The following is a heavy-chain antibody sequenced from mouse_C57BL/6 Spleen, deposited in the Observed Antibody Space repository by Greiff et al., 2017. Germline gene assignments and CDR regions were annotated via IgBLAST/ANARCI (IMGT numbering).Heavy chain of an antibody. J-gene: IGHJ2*01. Sequence: QVQLQQPGPELVKPGASVKLSCKASGYTFTSYWMHWVKQRPGQGLEWIGNINPSNGGTNYNEKFKSKATLTVDKSSSTGYMQLSSLTSEDSAVYYSASMVTTTQYYFGYWGQGTTLTFSS. CDR3: ASMVTTTQYYFGY. CDR2: INPSNGGT. D-gene: IGHD2-2*01. V-gene: IGHV1-53*01. CDR1: GYTFTSYW.